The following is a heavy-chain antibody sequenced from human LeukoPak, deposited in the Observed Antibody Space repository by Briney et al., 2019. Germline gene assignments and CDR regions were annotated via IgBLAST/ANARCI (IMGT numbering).Heavy chain of an antibody. Sequence: SETLSLTCNVSGYSISSGYYWGWIRQPPGKGLEWIGSIYHSGNTYYNPSLKSRVTISVDTSKNQFSLKLSSVTAADTAVYYCARGGYYTTSSYDYWGQGTLVTVSS. V-gene: IGHV4-38-2*02. CDR1: GYSISSGYY. CDR3: ARGGYYTTSSYDY. D-gene: IGHD1-26*01. CDR2: IYHSGNT. J-gene: IGHJ4*02.